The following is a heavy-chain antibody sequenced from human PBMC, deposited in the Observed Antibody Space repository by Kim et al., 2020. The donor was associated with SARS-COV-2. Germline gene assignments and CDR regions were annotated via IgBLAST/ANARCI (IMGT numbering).Heavy chain of an antibody. CDR2: ISYDGSNK. CDR3: ARGGYYYDSSGYYYPETGAFDI. D-gene: IGHD3-22*01. Sequence: GGSLRLSCAASGFTFSSYAMHWVRQAPGKGLEWVAVISYDGSNKYYADSVKGRFTISRDNSKNTLYLQMNSLRAEDTAVYYCARGGYYYDSSGYYYPETGAFDIWGQGTMVTVSS. CDR1: GFTFSSYA. V-gene: IGHV3-30*04. J-gene: IGHJ3*02.